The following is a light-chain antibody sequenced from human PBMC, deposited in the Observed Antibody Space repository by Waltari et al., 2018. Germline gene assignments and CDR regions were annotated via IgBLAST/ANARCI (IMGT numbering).Light chain of an antibody. CDR1: SGSLSTTSY. V-gene: IGLV8-61*01. Sequence: QTVVTQEPSLSVSPGGTVTLTCALSSGSLSTTSYATWYQQTPGQAPLELVYKANALSSGVPDRFSGSIRGNTAALTITGAQADDESDYYCALYMGSGIWVFGGGTRLTVL. J-gene: IGLJ3*02. CDR2: KAN. CDR3: ALYMGSGIWV.